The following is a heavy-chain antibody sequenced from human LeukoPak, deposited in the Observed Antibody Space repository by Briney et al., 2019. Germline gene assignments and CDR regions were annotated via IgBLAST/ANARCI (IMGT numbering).Heavy chain of an antibody. CDR3: ARGQPGVAAAGNLDY. CDR2: IWSDGNNK. J-gene: IGHJ4*02. CDR1: GFTFSNYA. Sequence: GGSLRLSCVASGFTFSNYAMNWVRQAPGKGLEWVAIIWSDGNNKYYADSVEGRFTISRDTSKNTLFLQMNSLRAEDTAVYYCARGQPGVAAAGNLDYWGQGTLVTVSS. D-gene: IGHD6-13*01. V-gene: IGHV3-33*08.